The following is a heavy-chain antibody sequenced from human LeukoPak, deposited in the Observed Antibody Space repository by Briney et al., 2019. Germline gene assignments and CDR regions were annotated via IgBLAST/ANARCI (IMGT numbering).Heavy chain of an antibody. CDR1: GFAFNNYA. Sequence: PGGSLRLSCAASGFAFNNYAMHWVRQTPGKGLEWVSTVNADGTITYYADSVKGRFTISRDNSKNTLYLQMNSLRAEDTAVYYCAKKPQEDPNWFDPWGQGTLVTVSS. CDR3: AKKPQEDPNWFDP. J-gene: IGHJ5*02. V-gene: IGHV3-23*01. CDR2: VNADGTIT.